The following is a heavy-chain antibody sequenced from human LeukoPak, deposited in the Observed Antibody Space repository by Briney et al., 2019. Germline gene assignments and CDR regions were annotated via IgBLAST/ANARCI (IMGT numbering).Heavy chain of an antibody. Sequence: SETLSLTCTVSGGSISSYYWSWIRQPAGKGLEWIGRIYTSGSTNYNASLKSRVSMSVDTSKNQFSLHVYSVTPEDTAVYYCARDLGTSGWYTFDFWGQGTLVTVSS. CDR3: ARDLGTSGWYTFDF. CDR1: GGSISSYY. D-gene: IGHD6-19*01. V-gene: IGHV4-4*07. J-gene: IGHJ5*01. CDR2: IYTSGST.